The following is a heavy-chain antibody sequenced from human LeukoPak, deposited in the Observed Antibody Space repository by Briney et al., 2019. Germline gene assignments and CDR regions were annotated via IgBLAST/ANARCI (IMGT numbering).Heavy chain of an antibody. J-gene: IGHJ3*02. CDR1: GGSISSYY. V-gene: IGHV4-4*07. Sequence: SETLSLTCTVSGGSISSYYWSWIRQPAGKGLEWIGRIYSGGSTNYNPSLKSRVTISVDTSKNQFSLKLSSVTAADTAVYYCATAGAHGAFDIWGQGTMVTVSS. D-gene: IGHD3-10*01. CDR3: ATAGAHGAFDI. CDR2: IYSGGST.